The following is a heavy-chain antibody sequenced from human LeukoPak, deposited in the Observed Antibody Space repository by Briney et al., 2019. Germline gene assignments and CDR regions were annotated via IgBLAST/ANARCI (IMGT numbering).Heavy chain of an antibody. CDR3: ARVSGSYFFYYGMDV. J-gene: IGHJ6*02. V-gene: IGHV1-8*01. D-gene: IGHD3-10*01. CDR1: GYTFTSYD. CDR2: MSPNSGNT. Sequence: ASVKVSCKASGYTFTSYDINWVRQATGQGLEWMGWMSPNSGNTGYAQKFQGRVTMTRNTSISTAYMELSSLRSEDTAVYYCARVSGSYFFYYGMDVWGQGTTVTVSS.